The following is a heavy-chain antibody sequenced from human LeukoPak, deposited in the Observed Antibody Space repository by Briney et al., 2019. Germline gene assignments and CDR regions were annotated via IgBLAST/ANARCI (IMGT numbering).Heavy chain of an antibody. Sequence: SETLSLTCAVYGGSFSGYYWSWIRQPPGKGLEWIGEINHSGSTNYNPSLKSRVTISVDTPKNQFSLKLSSVTAADTAVYYCARGRYSSSSFDYWGQGTLVTVSS. CDR1: GGSFSGYY. D-gene: IGHD6-6*01. CDR2: INHSGST. J-gene: IGHJ4*02. V-gene: IGHV4-34*01. CDR3: ARGRYSSSSFDY.